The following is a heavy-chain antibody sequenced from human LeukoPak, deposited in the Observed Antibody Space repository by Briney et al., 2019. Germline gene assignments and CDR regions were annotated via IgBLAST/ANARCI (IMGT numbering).Heavy chain of an antibody. V-gene: IGHV3-66*01. CDR2: VYSGGNT. CDR1: GFTVSSDY. D-gene: IGHD3-16*01. J-gene: IGHJ4*02. CDR3: AREPPGGGFDY. Sequence: GGSLRLSCRASGFTVSSDYMSWVRQAPGKGLEWVSVVYSGGNTYYADSVKGRFTNSRDNSKNTLYLQMNSLRAEDTAVYYCAREPPGGGFDYWGQGTLVTVSS.